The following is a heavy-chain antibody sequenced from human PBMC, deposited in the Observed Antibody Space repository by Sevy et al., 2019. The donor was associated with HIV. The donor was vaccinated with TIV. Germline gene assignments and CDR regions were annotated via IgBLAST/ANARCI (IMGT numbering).Heavy chain of an antibody. Sequence: GGSLSLSCTASGFTVSSNYMSWVRQAPGKGLEWVSVLYSGGSTYYADSVKGRFTISRDNSKNTLYLQMNSLRAEDTAVYYCARVTVRGFDYWGQGTLVTVSS. D-gene: IGHD3-10*01. CDR1: GFTVSSNY. J-gene: IGHJ4*02. CDR2: LYSGGST. CDR3: ARVTVRGFDY. V-gene: IGHV3-53*01.